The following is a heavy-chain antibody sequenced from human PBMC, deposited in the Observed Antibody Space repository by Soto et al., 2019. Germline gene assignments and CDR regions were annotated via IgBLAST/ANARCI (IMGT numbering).Heavy chain of an antibody. CDR1: GYSFTSYW. CDR3: ARTAAAGKYYYGVDV. Sequence: GESLKISCKGSGYSFTSYWIGWVRQMPGKGLEWMGIIYPGDSDTRYSPSFRGQVTISAHKSISTAYLQWSSLKASDTAIYYCARTAAAGKYYYGVDVWGQGTTVTVSS. J-gene: IGHJ6*02. CDR2: IYPGDSDT. V-gene: IGHV5-51*01. D-gene: IGHD6-13*01.